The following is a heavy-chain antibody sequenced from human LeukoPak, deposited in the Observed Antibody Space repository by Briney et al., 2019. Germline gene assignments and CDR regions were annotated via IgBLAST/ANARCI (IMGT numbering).Heavy chain of an antibody. CDR3: ARHDSVLRWRMDV. J-gene: IGHJ6*02. V-gene: IGHV3-66*04. CDR2: IYSGGRT. CDR1: GLTVSNTY. D-gene: IGHD2-15*01. Sequence: GGSLRLSCAASGLTVSNTYMSWVRQAPGKGLEWVSVIYSGGRTFYADSVKGRFTISRDGSTNSLTLQMNSLRVEHTAVYYCARHDSVLRWRMDVWGLGTTVTVSS.